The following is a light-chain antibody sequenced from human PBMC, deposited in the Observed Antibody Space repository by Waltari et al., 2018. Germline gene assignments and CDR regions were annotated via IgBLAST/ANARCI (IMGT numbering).Light chain of an antibody. Sequence: EIVLTQSPGTLSLSPGERATLSCRASQSVSRSYLAWYQQKPGQAPRLLIYGASSRATGIPDRFSGSGSGTDFTLTISRLEPEDLAVYYCQQYGNSPITFGQGTRLEIK. CDR2: GAS. CDR3: QQYGNSPIT. CDR1: QSVSRSY. V-gene: IGKV3-20*01. J-gene: IGKJ5*01.